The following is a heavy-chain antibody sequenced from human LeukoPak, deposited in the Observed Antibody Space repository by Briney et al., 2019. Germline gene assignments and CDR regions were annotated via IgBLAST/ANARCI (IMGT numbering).Heavy chain of an antibody. CDR2: INVGNGNT. J-gene: IGHJ4*02. V-gene: IGHV1-3*01. D-gene: IGHD6-13*01. CDR3: ARGGPYSSSSPPDY. Sequence: GASVKVSCKASGYTFTSYAMHWVRQAPGQRLEWMGWINVGNGNTKYSQKFQGRVTITRDTSASTAYMELSSLRSEDTAVYYCARGGPYSSSSPPDYWGQGTLVTVSS. CDR1: GYTFTSYA.